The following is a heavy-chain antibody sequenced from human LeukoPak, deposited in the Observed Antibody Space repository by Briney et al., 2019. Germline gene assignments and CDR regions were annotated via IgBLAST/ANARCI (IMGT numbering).Heavy chain of an antibody. V-gene: IGHV4-59*01. Sequence: SETLSLTCTVSGGSISNFYWSWIRQPPGKGLEWIGYIYYSGSTNYNPSLKSRVTISVDTSKNQFSLKLSSVTAADTAVYYCARGLRAVVANNWFDPWGQGTLVTVSS. CDR3: ARGLRAVVANNWFDP. CDR1: GGSISNFY. CDR2: IYYSGST. D-gene: IGHD5-12*01. J-gene: IGHJ5*02.